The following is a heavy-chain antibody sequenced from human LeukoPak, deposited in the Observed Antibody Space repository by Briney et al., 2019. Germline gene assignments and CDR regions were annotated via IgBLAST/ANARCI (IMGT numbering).Heavy chain of an antibody. Sequence: GGSLRLSCAASGFTVSSNYMSWVSQAPGKGLEWVSVIYSGGSTYYADSVKGRFTISRDNSKNTLYLQMNSLRAEDTAVYYCAREPIYYDSSGGYFDYWGQGTLVTVSS. CDR1: GFTVSSNY. CDR3: AREPIYYDSSGGYFDY. CDR2: IYSGGST. V-gene: IGHV3-53*01. J-gene: IGHJ4*02. D-gene: IGHD3-22*01.